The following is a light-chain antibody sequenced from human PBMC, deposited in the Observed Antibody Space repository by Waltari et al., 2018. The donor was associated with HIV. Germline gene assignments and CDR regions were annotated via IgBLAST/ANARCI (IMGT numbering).Light chain of an antibody. CDR1: QSLVYTAGNTY. CDR2: KVS. J-gene: IGKJ2*01. Sequence: VVMTQSPLSLPVTLGQPASISCRSSQSLVYTAGNTYLSWFQQRPGQSPRRLIYKVSNRDSGVPDRFSGSGSGTDFTLKISRVEAEDVGVYFCKEGTCWPYIFGQGTKLEI. V-gene: IGKV2-30*01. CDR3: KEGTCWPYI.